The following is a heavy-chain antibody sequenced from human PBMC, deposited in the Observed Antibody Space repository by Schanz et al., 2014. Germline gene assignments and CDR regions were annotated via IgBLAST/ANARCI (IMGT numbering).Heavy chain of an antibody. CDR1: GFTFSSYA. CDR2: ISSNGGST. D-gene: IGHD2-15*01. CDR3: ARGGGSYYITFYYFDY. V-gene: IGHV3-64*01. J-gene: IGHJ4*02. Sequence: EVQLLESGGGLVQPGGSLRLSCAASGFTFSSYAMSWVRQAPGKGLEYVSAISSNGGSTYYANSVKGRFTISRDNSKNTLYLQMGSLRAEDMAVYYCARGGGSYYITFYYFDYWGQGTLVTVSS.